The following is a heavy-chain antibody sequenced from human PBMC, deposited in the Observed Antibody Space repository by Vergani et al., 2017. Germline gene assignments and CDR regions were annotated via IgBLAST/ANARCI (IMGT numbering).Heavy chain of an antibody. J-gene: IGHJ5*02. CDR3: ARVDTFGWFDP. Sequence: EVQLVESGGGLVQPGGSLKLSCAASGFTFSIYSMNWVRQAPGKGLEWVSYISSSSITIYYADSVKGRFTISRDNAKNSLYLQMKRLSAEDTAVYYCARVDTFGWFDPWGQGTLVTVSS. V-gene: IGHV3-48*01. D-gene: IGHD3-16*01. CDR1: GFTFSIYS. CDR2: ISSSSITI.